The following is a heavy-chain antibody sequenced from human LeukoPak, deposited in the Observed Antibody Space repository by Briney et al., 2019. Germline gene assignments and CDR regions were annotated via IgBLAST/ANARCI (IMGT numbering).Heavy chain of an antibody. Sequence: PGGSLRLSCAASGFTFSGYAMSWVRQAPGKGLEWVSSVVGSGGTTYYADSVKGRFTISRDNSKNTLYLQMNSLRAEDTAVYYCAKGRAGYCSGGSCYSASDYWGQGTLVTVSS. J-gene: IGHJ4*02. D-gene: IGHD2-15*01. CDR3: AKGRAGYCSGGSCYSASDY. V-gene: IGHV3-23*01. CDR1: GFTFSGYA. CDR2: VVGSGGTT.